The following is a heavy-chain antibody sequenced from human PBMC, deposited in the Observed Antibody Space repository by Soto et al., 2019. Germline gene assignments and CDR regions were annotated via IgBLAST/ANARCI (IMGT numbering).Heavy chain of an antibody. CDR2: ISAYNGNT. CDR1: GYTFTSYG. V-gene: IGHV1-18*01. Sequence: RASVKVSCKASGYTFTSYGISWVRQAPGQGLEWMGWISAYNGNTNCAQKLQGRVTMTTDTSTSTAYMELRSLRSDDTAVYYCARQPDPGITMVRGVILDYYGMDVWGQGTTVTVSS. J-gene: IGHJ6*02. D-gene: IGHD3-10*01. CDR3: ARQPDPGITMVRGVILDYYGMDV.